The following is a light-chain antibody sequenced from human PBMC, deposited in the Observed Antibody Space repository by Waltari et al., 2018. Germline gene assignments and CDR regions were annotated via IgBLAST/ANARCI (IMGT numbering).Light chain of an antibody. CDR1: GDINIGDFN. CDR3: TVWRKRTWL. CDR2: FYSDSSQ. V-gene: IGLV5-39*01. Sequence: PVLTQPTSLSASPGASARLTCTLSGDINIGDFNIFWYQQKPGSPPRYLLYFYSDSSQHRASGVPSRFSGSKDGSANAGLLLISGLQSEDEADYYCTVWRKRTWLFGGGTRLTVL. J-gene: IGLJ3*02.